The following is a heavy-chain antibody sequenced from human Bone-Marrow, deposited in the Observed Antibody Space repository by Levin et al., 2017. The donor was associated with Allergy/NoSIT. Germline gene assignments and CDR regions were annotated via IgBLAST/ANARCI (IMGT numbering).Heavy chain of an antibody. D-gene: IGHD2-15*01. J-gene: IGHJ5*02. V-gene: IGHV3-30-3*01. CDR3: ARPPPGYCSGGSCSRGNWFDP. CDR1: GFTFTSNA. Sequence: GGSLRLSCAASGFTFTSNAMHWVRQAPGKGLEWVAVISYDGSNKYYADSVKGRFTISRDNSKNTLYLQMNSLRPEDTAVYYCARPPPGYCSGGSCSRGNWFDPWGQGTLVTVSS. CDR2: ISYDGSNK.